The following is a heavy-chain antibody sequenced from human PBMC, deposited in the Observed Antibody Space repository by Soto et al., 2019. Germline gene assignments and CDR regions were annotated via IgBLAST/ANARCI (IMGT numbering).Heavy chain of an antibody. CDR1: GCSFTSYW. CDR3: ASPVVGGY. J-gene: IGHJ4*02. Sequence: EALKISGKGSGCSFTSYWSAWLRQMPGKGLEWMGIIYPGDSDTRYSPSFQGQVTISADKSISTAYLQWSSLKASDTAMYYWASPVVGGYWGQRTLVTVSS. D-gene: IGHD2-2*01. V-gene: IGHV5-51*01. CDR2: IYPGDSDT.